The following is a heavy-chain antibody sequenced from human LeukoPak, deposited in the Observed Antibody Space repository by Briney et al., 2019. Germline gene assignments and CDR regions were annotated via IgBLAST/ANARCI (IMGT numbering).Heavy chain of an antibody. CDR1: GFTFSNYA. Sequence: PGGSLRLSCAASGFTFSNYAMSWVRQAPGKGLEWVSSISSSSSYIYYADSVKGRFTISRDNAKNSLYLQMNSLRAEDTAVYYCARRSGSYGDFDYWGQGTLVTVSP. D-gene: IGHD1-26*01. J-gene: IGHJ4*02. CDR2: ISSSSSYI. V-gene: IGHV3-21*01. CDR3: ARRSGSYGDFDY.